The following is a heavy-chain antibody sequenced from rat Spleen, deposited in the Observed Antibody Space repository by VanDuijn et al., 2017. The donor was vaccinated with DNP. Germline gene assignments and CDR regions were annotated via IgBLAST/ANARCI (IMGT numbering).Heavy chain of an antibody. Sequence: EVRLVESGGGLVQPGRSLKLSCAASGFSFPNYYMAWVRQTPKKGLEWVAIISHSYGTTYYPDSVNGRFTISRDNTESSLFLQMNSLRSEDTATYYCTRWSYWGQGVMVTVSS. CDR2: ISHSYGTT. J-gene: IGHJ2*01. CDR1: GFSFPNYY. V-gene: IGHV5-25*01. CDR3: TRWSY.